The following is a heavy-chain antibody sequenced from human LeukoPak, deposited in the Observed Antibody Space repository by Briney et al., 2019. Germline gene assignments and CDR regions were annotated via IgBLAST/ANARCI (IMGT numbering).Heavy chain of an antibody. J-gene: IGHJ5*02. CDR3: AREYCSSTSCYGFDP. Sequence: SQTLSLTCTVSGGSISSGSYYWSWIRQPAGKGLEWIGRIYTSGSTNYNPSLKSRVTISVDTSKNQFSLKLSSVTAADTAVYYCAREYCSSTSCYGFDPWGQGTLVTVSS. CDR2: IYTSGST. CDR1: GGSISSGSYY. D-gene: IGHD2-2*01. V-gene: IGHV4-61*02.